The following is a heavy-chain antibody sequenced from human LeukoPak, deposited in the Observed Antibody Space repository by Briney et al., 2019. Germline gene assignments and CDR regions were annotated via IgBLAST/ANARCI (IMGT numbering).Heavy chain of an antibody. CDR1: GFTFSSYA. Sequence: GGSLRLSCAASGFTFSSYAMSWVRQAPGKGLEWVSGISGSGGSTYYADSVKGRFTISRDNSKNTLYPQMNSLRAEDTAVYYCAKTATTCSSTSCLCFDYWGQGTLVTVSS. CDR2: ISGSGGST. J-gene: IGHJ4*02. D-gene: IGHD2-2*01. CDR3: AKTATTCSSTSCLCFDY. V-gene: IGHV3-23*01.